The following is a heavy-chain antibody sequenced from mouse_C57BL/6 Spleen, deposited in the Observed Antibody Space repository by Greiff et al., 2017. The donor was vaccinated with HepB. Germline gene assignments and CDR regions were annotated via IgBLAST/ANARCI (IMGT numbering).Heavy chain of an antibody. CDR2: IYPGDGDT. CDR3: AREEVYYGNYRAMDY. J-gene: IGHJ4*01. V-gene: IGHV1-80*01. Sequence: QVQLQQSGAELVKPGASVKISCKASGYAFSSYWMNWVKQRPGKGLEWIGQIYPGDGDTNYNGKFKGKATLTADKSSSTAYMQLSSLTSEASAVYFCAREEVYYGNYRAMDYWGQGTSVTVSS. CDR1: GYAFSSYW. D-gene: IGHD2-1*01.